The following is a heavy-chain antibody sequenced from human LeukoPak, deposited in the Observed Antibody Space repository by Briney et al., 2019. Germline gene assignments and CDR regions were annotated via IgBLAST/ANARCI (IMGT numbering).Heavy chain of an antibody. D-gene: IGHD5-18*01. CDR2: IYYSGST. CDR1: GGSISSSSYY. J-gene: IGHJ4*02. CDR3: ARYGQTAMVDY. V-gene: IGHV4-39*01. Sequence: SETLSLTCTVSGGSISSSSYYWGWIRQPPGKGLEWIGSIYYSGSTYYNPSLKSRVTISVDTSKNQFSLKLSSGTAADTAVYYCARYGQTAMVDYWGQGTLVTVSS.